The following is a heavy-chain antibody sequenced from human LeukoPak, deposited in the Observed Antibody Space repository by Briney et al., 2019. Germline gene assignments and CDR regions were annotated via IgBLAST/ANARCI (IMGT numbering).Heavy chain of an antibody. CDR3: ARDGRITIFGVVTYMDV. CDR2: ISSSSCYI. J-gene: IGHJ6*03. CDR1: GFTFSSYS. Sequence: GGSLRLSCAASGFTFSSYSMNWVRQAPGKGLEWVSSISSSSCYIYYADSVKGRFTISRDNAKNSLYLQMNSLRAEDTAVYYCARDGRITIFGVVTYMDVWGKGTTVTVSS. V-gene: IGHV3-21*01. D-gene: IGHD3-3*01.